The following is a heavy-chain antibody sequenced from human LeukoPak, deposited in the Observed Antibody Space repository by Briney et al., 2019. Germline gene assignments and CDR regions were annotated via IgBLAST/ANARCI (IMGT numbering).Heavy chain of an antibody. V-gene: IGHV1-69*05. CDR3: ARAYDSGSYVFDY. Sequence: ASVKVSCKASGGTFSSYAISWVRQGPGQGLEWMGGIIPIFGTANYAQKFQGRVTITTDESTSTAYMELSSLRSEDTAVYYCARAYDSGSYVFDYWGQGTLVTVSS. J-gene: IGHJ4*02. CDR1: GGTFSSYA. D-gene: IGHD1-26*01. CDR2: IIPIFGTA.